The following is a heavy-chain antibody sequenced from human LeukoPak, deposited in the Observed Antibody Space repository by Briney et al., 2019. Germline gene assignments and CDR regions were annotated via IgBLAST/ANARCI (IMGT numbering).Heavy chain of an antibody. V-gene: IGHV1-46*01. CDR3: ARVSVGATYFRAFDI. CDR1: GYTFTDYY. D-gene: IGHD1-26*01. Sequence: ASVKVSCKAAGYTFTDYYMHWVRQAPGQGLEWMGIINPSGGSPSYAQKFQGRVTMTKDTSTSTVYMELSSLRSEDTAVYYCARVSVGATYFRAFDIWGQGTTVTVSS. CDR2: INPSGGSP. J-gene: IGHJ3*02.